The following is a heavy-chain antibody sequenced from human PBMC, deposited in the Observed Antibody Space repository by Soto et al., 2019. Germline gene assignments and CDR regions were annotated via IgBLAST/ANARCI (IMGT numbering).Heavy chain of an antibody. V-gene: IGHV4-61*08. CDR3: ARSADIVVVPAAPNNWFDP. CDR1: GGSISSGGYY. Sequence: PSETLSLTCTVSGGSISSGGYYWSWIRQHPGKGLEWIGYIYYSGSTNYNPSLKSRVTISVDTSKNQFSLKLSSVTAADTAVYYCARSADIVVVPAAPNNWFDPWGQGTLVTVSS. J-gene: IGHJ5*02. CDR2: IYYSGST. D-gene: IGHD2-2*01.